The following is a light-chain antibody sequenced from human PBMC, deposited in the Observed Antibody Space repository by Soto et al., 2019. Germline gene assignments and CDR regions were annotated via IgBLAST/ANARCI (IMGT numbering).Light chain of an antibody. J-gene: IGKJ4*01. Sequence: DIQMTQSPSTLSASVGDRVTITCRASQSISSWLAWYQQKPGKAPKLLLYKASSLESGVPSRFSGSGSGTEFTLTISSLQPDDFATYYCQQYNSYSVTFGGGTKVEIK. CDR3: QQYNSYSVT. CDR2: KAS. CDR1: QSISSW. V-gene: IGKV1-5*03.